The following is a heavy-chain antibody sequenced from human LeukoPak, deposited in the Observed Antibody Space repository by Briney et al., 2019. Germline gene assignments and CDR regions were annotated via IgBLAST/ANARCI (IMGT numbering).Heavy chain of an antibody. J-gene: IGHJ4*02. CDR1: GFIFSFYS. CDR3: ARRAGAYSHPYDY. CDR2: ISGYGGST. Sequence: GRSLRLSCAVSGFIFSFYSMSWVRHPPRKGLEWDSVISGYGGSTYYADCVKGRFTMTRDNSKSTVYLEMSSLRAEDTAVYYCARRAGAYSHPYDYWGQGTLVTVSS. D-gene: IGHD4/OR15-4a*01. V-gene: IGHV3-23*01.